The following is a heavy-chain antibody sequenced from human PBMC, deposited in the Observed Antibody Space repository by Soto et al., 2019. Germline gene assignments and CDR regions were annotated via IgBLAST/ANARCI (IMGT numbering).Heavy chain of an antibody. CDR2: IYYSGST. CDR3: ARVGGYRAYGEFDY. CDR1: SGSVSSSRYY. J-gene: IGHJ4*02. Sequence: SETLSLTCTVSSGSVSSSRYYWSWIRQPPGKGLEWIGYIYYSGSTNYNPSLKSRLTMSIDTSKHQFSLKLTSVTAADTAVYYCARVGGYRAYGEFDYWGQGTLVTVSS. D-gene: IGHD5-12*01. V-gene: IGHV4-61*01.